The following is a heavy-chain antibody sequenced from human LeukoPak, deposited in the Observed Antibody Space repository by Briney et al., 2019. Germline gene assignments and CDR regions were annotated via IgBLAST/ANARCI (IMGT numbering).Heavy chain of an antibody. CDR3: ARRPTDSSGWYAAPYYFDY. CDR2: IFYSGRT. CDR1: GGSISSNNYY. Sequence: PSETLSLTCTVSGGSISSNNYYWGWIRQPPGKGLEWIGSIFYSGRTYYNPSLKSRVTISVDTSKSQFSLKLGSVTAADTAVYYCARRPTDSSGWYAAPYYFDYWGQGTLVTVSS. V-gene: IGHV4-39*01. D-gene: IGHD6-19*01. J-gene: IGHJ4*02.